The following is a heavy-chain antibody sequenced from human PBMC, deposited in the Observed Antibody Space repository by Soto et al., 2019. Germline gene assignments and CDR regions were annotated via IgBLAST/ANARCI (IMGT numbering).Heavy chain of an antibody. CDR2: ISAYNGDT. CDR3: ASDLADYYDDSNTTYNAFDL. CDR1: GYAFTSYG. D-gene: IGHD3-22*01. Sequence: ASVKVSCKASGYAFTSYGIIWVRQAPGQGLEGMGWISAYNGDTNYAQKFQGRVTMTTDTSTSTVYMELSSVRSEETAVYSCASDLADYYDDSNTTYNAFDLWGQGTMVTVSS. J-gene: IGHJ3*01. V-gene: IGHV1-18*01.